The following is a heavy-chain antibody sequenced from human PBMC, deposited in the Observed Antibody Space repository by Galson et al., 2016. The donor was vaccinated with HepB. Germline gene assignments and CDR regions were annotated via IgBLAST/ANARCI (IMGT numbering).Heavy chain of an antibody. CDR2: TYYRPTWKS. V-gene: IGHV6-1*01. Sequence: CAISGDSVSTISASWNWIRQSPSRGLEWLGRTYYRPTWKSDYAGAVNSRITINADASKNQFSLKLSSVTAADTAVYYCARGGPGYCSGGSCYYAYYYYGMDVWGQGTTVTVSS. J-gene: IGHJ6*02. CDR1: GDSVSTISAS. CDR3: ARGGPGYCSGGSCYYAYYYYGMDV. D-gene: IGHD2-15*01.